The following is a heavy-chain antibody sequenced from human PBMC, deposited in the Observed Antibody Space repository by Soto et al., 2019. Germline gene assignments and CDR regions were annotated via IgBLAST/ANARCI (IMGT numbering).Heavy chain of an antibody. V-gene: IGHV1-3*01. D-gene: IGHD1-26*01. Sequence: ASVKVSCKASGYTFTSYAMHWVRQAPGQRLEWMGWINAGNGNTKYSQKFQGRATITRDTSASTAYMELSSLRAGDTAVYYCARAGIGSGYAFDIWGQGTMVTVSS. CDR2: INAGNGNT. CDR1: GYTFTSYA. CDR3: ARAGIGSGYAFDI. J-gene: IGHJ3*02.